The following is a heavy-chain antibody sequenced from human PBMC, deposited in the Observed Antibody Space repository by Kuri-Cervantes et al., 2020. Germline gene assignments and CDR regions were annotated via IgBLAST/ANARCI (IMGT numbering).Heavy chain of an antibody. J-gene: IGHJ4*02. CDR2: LDYSGST. Sequence: ESLKISCTVSGGSISSYYWSWIRQPPGKGLEWIGNLDYSGSTYYNPSLKSRVTISVDTSKNQFSLKLSSVTAADTAVYYCARASITMIEGYYFDYWGQGTLVTVSS. CDR1: GGSISSYY. V-gene: IGHV4-59*08. CDR3: ARASITMIEGYYFDY. D-gene: IGHD3-22*01.